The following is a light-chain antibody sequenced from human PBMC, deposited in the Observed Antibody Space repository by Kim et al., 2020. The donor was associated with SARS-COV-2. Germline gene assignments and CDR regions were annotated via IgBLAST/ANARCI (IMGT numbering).Light chain of an antibody. CDR3: QSRYSGGKVV. Sequence: SSELTQDPVVSVALGQTVRITCQGDILRNYYATWYQKKPGQAPVLVIYGRNNRPSGIPDRFSGSASGNTASLTISGTQAEDEAAFYCQSRYSGGKVVFGGGTQLTVL. CDR1: ILRNYY. CDR2: GRN. V-gene: IGLV3-19*01. J-gene: IGLJ2*01.